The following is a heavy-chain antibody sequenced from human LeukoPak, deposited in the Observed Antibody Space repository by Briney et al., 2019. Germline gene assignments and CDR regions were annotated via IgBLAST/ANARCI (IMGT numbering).Heavy chain of an antibody. D-gene: IGHD2/OR15-2a*01. CDR3: ARSYFSVGAFDI. CDR2: VYHSGST. Sequence: SETLSLTCAVSGYSISSGYYWGWVRQPPGKDLEWIGSVYHSGSTYYNPSLQSRVNILVDTSKNQFSLNLTSVTAADTAVYYCARSYFSVGAFDIWGQGTMVTVSS. V-gene: IGHV4-38-2*01. CDR1: GYSISSGYY. J-gene: IGHJ3*02.